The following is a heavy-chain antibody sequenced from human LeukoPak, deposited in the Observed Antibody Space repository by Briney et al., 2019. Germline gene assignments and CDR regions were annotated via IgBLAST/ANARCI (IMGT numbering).Heavy chain of an antibody. CDR2: IIPIFGTA. J-gene: IGHJ5*02. CDR3: ARDNSVGDIAWWFDP. CDR1: GGTFSSYA. D-gene: IGHD3-16*02. Sequence: GASVKVSCKASGGTFSSYAISWVRQAPGQGLEWMGGIIPIFGTANYAQKFQGRVTITADKSTSTDYMELSSLRSEDTAVYYCARDNSVGDIAWWFDPWGQGTLVTVSS. V-gene: IGHV1-69*06.